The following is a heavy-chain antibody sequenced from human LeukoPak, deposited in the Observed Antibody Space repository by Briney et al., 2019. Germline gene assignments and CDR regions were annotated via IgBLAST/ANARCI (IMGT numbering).Heavy chain of an antibody. D-gene: IGHD3-22*01. J-gene: IGHJ4*02. Sequence: ASVKVSCKVSGYTLTELSMHWVRQAPGQGLEWMGGIIPIFGTANYAQKFQGRVTITADESTSTAYMELSSLRSEDTAVYYCARGDYYDSSGYYGYWGQGTLVTVSS. CDR1: GYTLTELS. CDR3: ARGDYYDSSGYYGY. V-gene: IGHV1-69*13. CDR2: IIPIFGTA.